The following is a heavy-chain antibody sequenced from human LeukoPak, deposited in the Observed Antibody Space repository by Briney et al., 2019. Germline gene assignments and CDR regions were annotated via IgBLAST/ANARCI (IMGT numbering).Heavy chain of an antibody. J-gene: IGHJ4*02. V-gene: IGHV4-34*01. CDR2: INHSGST. CDR1: GVSSSGYY. CDR3: ARGRSIAAAGTFDY. Sequence: SETLSLTCAVYGVSSSGYYWSWIRQPPGKGLEWIGEINHSGSTNYNPSLKSRVTIPLDTSTNQFSLKLISVTAADTAVYYCARGRSIAAAGTFDYWGQGTLVTASS. D-gene: IGHD6-13*01.